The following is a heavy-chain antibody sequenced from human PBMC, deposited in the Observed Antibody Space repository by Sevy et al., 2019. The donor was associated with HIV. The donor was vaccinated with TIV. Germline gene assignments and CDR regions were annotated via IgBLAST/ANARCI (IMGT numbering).Heavy chain of an antibody. J-gene: IGHJ6*02. CDR2: ISSSSNTI. V-gene: IGHV3-48*01. D-gene: IGHD5-12*01. CDR1: EFTFSNYN. Sequence: GGSLRLSCAASEFTFSNYNMNWVRQAPGKGLEWASYISSSSNTIYYADSVKGRFTISRDNDKNSLYLEMNSLRAEDTAVYYCAREGGYSDQGMDVWGLGTTVTVSS. CDR3: AREGGYSDQGMDV.